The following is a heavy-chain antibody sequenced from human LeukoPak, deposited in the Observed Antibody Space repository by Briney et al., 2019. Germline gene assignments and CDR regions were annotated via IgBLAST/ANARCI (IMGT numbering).Heavy chain of an antibody. CDR3: VRGAYSSSWLNFDY. Sequence: GGSLRLSCAASGFTFSSYGMHWVRQAPGKGLVWVSRINSDGSSTNYADSVKGRFTISRDNAKNTLYLQMNSLRAEDTAVYYCVRGAYSSSWLNFDYWGQGTLVTVSS. V-gene: IGHV3-74*01. J-gene: IGHJ4*02. CDR2: INSDGSST. D-gene: IGHD6-13*01. CDR1: GFTFSSYG.